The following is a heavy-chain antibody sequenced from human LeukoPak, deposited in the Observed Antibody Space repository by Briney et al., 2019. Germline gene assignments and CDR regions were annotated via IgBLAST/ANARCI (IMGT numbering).Heavy chain of an antibody. Sequence: SETLSLTCTVSGGSISSYYWSWIRQPPGKGLEWIGYIYYSGSTNYNPSLKSRVTISVDTSKNQFSLKLSSVTAADTAVYYCYVDTAMGALYWGQGTLVTVSS. CDR1: GGSISSYY. V-gene: IGHV4-59*01. CDR3: YVDTAMGALY. CDR2: IYYSGST. D-gene: IGHD5-18*01. J-gene: IGHJ4*02.